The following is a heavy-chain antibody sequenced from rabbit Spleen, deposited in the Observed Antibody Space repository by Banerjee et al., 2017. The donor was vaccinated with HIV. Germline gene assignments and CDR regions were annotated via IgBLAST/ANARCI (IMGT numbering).Heavy chain of an antibody. CDR1: GFSFSNSYY. CDR2: IDTDSGST. CDR3: ARDSSSSFSSYGMDL. V-gene: IGHV1S45*01. Sequence: QQQLVESGGGLVQPEGSLTLTCTASGFSFSNSYYMYWVRQAPGKGLEWIGSIDTDSGSTWYASWAKGRFTITKTSSTTVTLQMTSLTAADTATYFCARDSSSSFSSYGMDLWGPGTLVTVS. J-gene: IGHJ6*01. D-gene: IGHD1-1*01.